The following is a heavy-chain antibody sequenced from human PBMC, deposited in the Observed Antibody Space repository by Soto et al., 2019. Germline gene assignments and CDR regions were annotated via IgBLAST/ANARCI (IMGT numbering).Heavy chain of an antibody. CDR1: GGSISSWEYY. D-gene: IGHD5-18*01. V-gene: IGHV4-30-4*02. CDR2: IDYSGST. J-gene: IGHJ4*02. Sequence: SETLSVTSTVSGGSISSWEYYWSCIRHPPGNGLEWIGYIDYSGSTSYNPSLKSRVTISVDTSKNQFSLKLSSVTAADTAVYYCARDNGYSYGYTLDHWGQGTLVTIS. CDR3: ARDNGYSYGYTLDH.